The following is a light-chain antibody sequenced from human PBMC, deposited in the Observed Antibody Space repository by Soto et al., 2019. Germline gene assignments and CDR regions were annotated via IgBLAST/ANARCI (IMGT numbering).Light chain of an antibody. CDR2: DVS. Sequence: LTXPASVSGSPGQSITISCTGTSSDVGGYNYVSWYQHHPGKAPKLMIYDVSNRPSGVSNRFSGSKSGNTASLTISGLQPEDEADYYCSSYTTSNTRQIVFGTGTKVTVL. V-gene: IGLV2-14*03. CDR1: SSDVGGYNY. CDR3: SSYTTSNTRQIV. J-gene: IGLJ1*01.